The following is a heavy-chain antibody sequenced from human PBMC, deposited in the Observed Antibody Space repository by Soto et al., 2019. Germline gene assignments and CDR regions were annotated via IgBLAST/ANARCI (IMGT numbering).Heavy chain of an antibody. CDR1: GFTFSDYY. D-gene: IGHD3-22*01. CDR3: ARDWGYYDSSGNYYSDGMDA. Sequence: GRSLRLSCAASGFTFSDYYMSWIRQAPGKGLEWVSYISSSSSYTNYADSVNCRFTISRDNAKNSLYLQMNSLRAEDTAVYYCARDWGYYDSSGNYYSDGMDAWRQRTTVTVSS. CDR2: ISSSSSYT. J-gene: IGHJ6*02. V-gene: IGHV3-11*06.